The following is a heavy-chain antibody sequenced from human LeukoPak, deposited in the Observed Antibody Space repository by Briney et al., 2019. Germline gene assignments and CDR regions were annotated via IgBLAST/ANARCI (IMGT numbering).Heavy chain of an antibody. CDR2: INDSGST. CDR1: GGSFSGYC. D-gene: IGHD3-16*01. J-gene: IGHJ6*03. Sequence: SETLSLTCAVYGGSFSGYCWSWIRQPPGKGLEWIGEINDSGSTKYNPSLKSRVTISIDTSKNQFSLKVTSVTAADTAVYYCARVKDPGGYYYYYYMDVWGKGTTVTVSS. V-gene: IGHV4-34*01. CDR3: ARVKDPGGYYYYYYMDV.